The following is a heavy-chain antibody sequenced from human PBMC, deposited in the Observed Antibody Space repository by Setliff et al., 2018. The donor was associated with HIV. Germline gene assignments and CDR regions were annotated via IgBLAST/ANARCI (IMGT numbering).Heavy chain of an antibody. J-gene: IGHJ6*04. D-gene: IGHD3-10*01. Sequence: SETLSLTCTVSGGSINSYYWSWIRQPPGRGLEWIGYIYASGSTNYNPSLKSRVTISVDTSKNQFSLNLSSVTAADTAVYYCARAHYYGSGFMDVWGRGTTVTVSS. CDR1: GGSINSYY. CDR3: ARAHYYGSGFMDV. CDR2: IYASGST. V-gene: IGHV4-4*08.